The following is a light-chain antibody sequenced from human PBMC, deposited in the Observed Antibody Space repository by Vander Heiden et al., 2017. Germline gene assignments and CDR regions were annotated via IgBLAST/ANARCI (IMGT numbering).Light chain of an antibody. V-gene: IGKV1-33*01. CDR1: QDISQS. CDR2: EGS. J-gene: IGKJ5*01. Sequence: IQMTQSPSSLSASVGDRVTITCQASQDISQSLNWYQQKPGKAPKLLIYEGSYWETGVPSRFSGSGSGTHFIFTIDSRQPEDFATYFCQQSEDLPFTFG. CDR3: QQSEDLPFT.